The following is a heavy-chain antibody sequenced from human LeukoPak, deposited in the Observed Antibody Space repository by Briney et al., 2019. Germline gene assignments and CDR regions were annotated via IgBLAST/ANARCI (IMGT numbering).Heavy chain of an antibody. CDR1: GGSISYYY. CDR2: IYYTGST. J-gene: IGHJ5*02. Sequence: SETLSLICTVSGGSISYYYWTWIRQSPGKGLEWIGQIYYTGSTYYNPSLKRRVTISVDTSRNQFSLTLTSVTAADTAVYHCARGGTYNDILSFDPWGQGTLVTVSS. D-gene: IGHD3-9*01. V-gene: IGHV4-59*01. CDR3: ARGGTYNDILSFDP.